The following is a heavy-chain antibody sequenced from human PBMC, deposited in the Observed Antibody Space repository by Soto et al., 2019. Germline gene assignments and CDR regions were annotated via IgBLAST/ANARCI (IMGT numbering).Heavy chain of an antibody. J-gene: IGHJ4*02. CDR3: ARDPPGYYDYIWGSYRSPNYFDY. CDR1: GFTFSSYS. D-gene: IGHD3-16*02. CDR2: ISSSSSTI. Sequence: GGSLRLSCAASGFTFSSYSMNWVRQAPGKGLEWVSYISSSSSTIYYADSVKGRFTISRDNAKNSLYLQMNSLRAEDTAVYYCARDPPGYYDYIWGSYRSPNYFDYWGQGTLVTVSS. V-gene: IGHV3-48*01.